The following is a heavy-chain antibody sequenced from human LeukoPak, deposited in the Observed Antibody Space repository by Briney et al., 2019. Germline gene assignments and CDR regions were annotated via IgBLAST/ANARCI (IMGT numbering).Heavy chain of an antibody. J-gene: IGHJ2*01. Sequence: SETLSFTCTGSGGSISSYYWSWIRQPPGKGLEWIGYIYYSGSTNYNPSLKSRVTISVDTSKNQFSLKLSSVTAADTAVYYCARRDLFYWYFDLWGRGTLVTVSS. V-gene: IGHV4-59*08. CDR3: ARRDLFYWYFDL. D-gene: IGHD2-21*01. CDR2: IYYSGST. CDR1: GGSISSYY.